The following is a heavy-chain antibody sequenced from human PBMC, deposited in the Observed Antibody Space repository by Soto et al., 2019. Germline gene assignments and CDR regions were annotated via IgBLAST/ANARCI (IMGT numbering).Heavy chain of an antibody. CDR3: ARWRRDGYNNDAFDI. Sequence: GGSLRLSCAASGFTFSSYSMNWVRQAPGKGLEWVSAISSSSSYIYYADSVKGRFTISRDNAKNSLYLQMNSLRAEDTAVYSCARWRRDGYNNDAFDIWGQGTMVTVSS. D-gene: IGHD5-12*01. CDR1: GFTFSSYS. V-gene: IGHV3-21*01. CDR2: ISSSSSYI. J-gene: IGHJ3*02.